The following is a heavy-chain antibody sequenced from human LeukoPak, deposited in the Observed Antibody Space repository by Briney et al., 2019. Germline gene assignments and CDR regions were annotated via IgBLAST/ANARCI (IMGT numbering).Heavy chain of an antibody. CDR2: IYYTGSS. J-gene: IGHJ4*02. V-gene: IGHV4-59*08. D-gene: IGHD3-3*01. CDR3: ARQSRHYDVWTGHYPYLDS. CDR1: GGSINLYY. Sequence: SETLSLTCTVSGGSINLYYWNWIRQSPGKGLEWIGYIYYTGSSDYNPSLKSRVTMSVDTSKSKFSLNLTSVTASDTAVYYCARQSRHYDVWTGHYPYLDSWGQGTQVTVSS.